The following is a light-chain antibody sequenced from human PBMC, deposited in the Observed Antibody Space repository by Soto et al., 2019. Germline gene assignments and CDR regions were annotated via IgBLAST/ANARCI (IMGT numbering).Light chain of an antibody. CDR3: QQYNSYSWT. V-gene: IGKV1-16*01. Sequence: DIQIAEPLSSLSASVGERVTITCRASQSISNYLDWYQQKPGKVPKLLIYDASSLECGVPSRFSGSGSGTEFTLTISSLQPEDFATYYCQQYNSYSWTFGQGTKVDIK. CDR1: QSISNY. CDR2: DAS. J-gene: IGKJ1*01.